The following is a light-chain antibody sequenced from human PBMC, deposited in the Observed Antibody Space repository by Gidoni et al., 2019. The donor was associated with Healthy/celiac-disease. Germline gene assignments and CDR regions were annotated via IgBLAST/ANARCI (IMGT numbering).Light chain of an antibody. CDR1: SSNIGAGYD. CDR2: GNS. Sequence: SGLTQPASVSGAPGQRVTISCPGRSSNIGAGYDVHWYQQLPGTAPNLLIYGNSKRPSGVPDRFSGSKSGTSASLAITGLQAEDEADYYCQSYDSSLSGVVFGGGTKLTVL. J-gene: IGLJ2*01. V-gene: IGLV1-40*01. CDR3: QSYDSSLSGVV.